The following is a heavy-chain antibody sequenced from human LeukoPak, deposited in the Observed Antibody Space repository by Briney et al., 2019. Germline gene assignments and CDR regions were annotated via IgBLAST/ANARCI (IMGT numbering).Heavy chain of an antibody. V-gene: IGHV3-33*01. CDR2: IWYDGSNK. CDR3: ARGYYDFAPRDYYYGMDV. CDR1: GFTFSSYG. J-gene: IGHJ6*02. Sequence: SGGSLRLSCAASGFTFSSYGMHWVRQAPGKGLEWVAVIWYDGSNKYYADSVKGRSTISRDNSKNTLYLQMNSLRAQDTAVYYCARGYYDFAPRDYYYGMDVWGQGTTVTVSS. D-gene: IGHD3-3*01.